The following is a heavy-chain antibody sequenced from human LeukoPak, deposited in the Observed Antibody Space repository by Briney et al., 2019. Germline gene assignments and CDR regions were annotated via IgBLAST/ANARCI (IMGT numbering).Heavy chain of an antibody. Sequence: GGSLRLSCAASGFTFSSYSMNWVRQAPGKGLEWVSSISSSSSYIYYADSVKGRFTISRDNAKNSLYLQMNSLRAEDTAVYYCARDHLGSPVAGDEEWGQGTLVTVSS. CDR1: GFTFSSYS. J-gene: IGHJ4*02. D-gene: IGHD6-19*01. CDR3: ARDHLGSPVAGDEE. CDR2: ISSSSSYI. V-gene: IGHV3-21*01.